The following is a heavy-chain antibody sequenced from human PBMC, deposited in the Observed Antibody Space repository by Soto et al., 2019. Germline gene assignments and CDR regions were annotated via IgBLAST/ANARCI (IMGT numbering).Heavy chain of an antibody. J-gene: IGHJ5*02. D-gene: IGHD3-3*01. V-gene: IGHV4-30-4*08. CDR3: AREVFGVVGWFDP. Sequence: SETLSLTCTVSGGSISSGDYYWSWIRQPPGKGLEWIGYIYYSGSTYYNPSLKSRVTISVDTSKNQFSLKLSSVTAADTAVYYCAREVFGVVGWFDPWGQGTLVTVSS. CDR2: IYYSGST. CDR1: GGSISSGDYY.